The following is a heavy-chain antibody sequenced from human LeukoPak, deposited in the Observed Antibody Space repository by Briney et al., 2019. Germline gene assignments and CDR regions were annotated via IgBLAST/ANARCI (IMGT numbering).Heavy chain of an antibody. D-gene: IGHD5-12*01. J-gene: IGHJ4*02. CDR1: GFTFNKYA. CDR3: ARDAYSGYDTLFDY. Sequence: GGSLRLSCAASGFTFNKYAMSWVRQAPGKGLEWVPYISSSGSTIYYADSVKGRFTISRDNAKNSLYLQMNSLRAEDTAVYYCARDAYSGYDTLFDYWGQGTLVTVSS. V-gene: IGHV3-11*01. CDR2: ISSSGSTI.